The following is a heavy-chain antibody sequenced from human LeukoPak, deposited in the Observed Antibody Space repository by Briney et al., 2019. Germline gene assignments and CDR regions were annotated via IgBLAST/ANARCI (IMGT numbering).Heavy chain of an antibody. Sequence: AGGSLRLSCAASGFTFSSYWMSWVRQAPGKGLEWVANIKQDGSEKYYADSVKGRFTISRDNAKNSLYLQMNSLRAEDTAVYYCARDRDIVVVPAAIYSGLFDYWGQGTLVTVSS. V-gene: IGHV3-7*01. CDR3: ARDRDIVVVPAAIYSGLFDY. J-gene: IGHJ4*02. CDR2: IKQDGSEK. D-gene: IGHD2-2*02. CDR1: GFTFSSYW.